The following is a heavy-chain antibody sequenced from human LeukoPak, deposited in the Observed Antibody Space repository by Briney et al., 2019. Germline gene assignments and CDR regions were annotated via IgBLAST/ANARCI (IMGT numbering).Heavy chain of an antibody. J-gene: IGHJ4*02. V-gene: IGHV3-15*01. D-gene: IGHD2-21*02. CDR3: TTGGVLAYCGGDCYSNY. Sequence: GGSLRLSCAASGFTFSNAWMSWVRQAPGKGLEWVGRIKSKTDGGTTDYAAPVKGRFTISRDDSQNTLYLQMNSLKTEDTAVYYCTTGGVLAYCGGDCYSNYWGQGTLVTVSS. CDR2: IKSKTDGGTT. CDR1: GFTFSNAW.